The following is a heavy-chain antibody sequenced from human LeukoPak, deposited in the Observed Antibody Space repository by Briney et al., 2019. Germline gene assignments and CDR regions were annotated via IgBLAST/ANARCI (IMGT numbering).Heavy chain of an antibody. CDR3: ARDLYGGNSATFDY. Sequence: GASVKVSCKASGYTFTGYYMHWVRQAPGQGLEWMGWINPNSGGTYYAQKFQGRVTMTSDTSISSAYMELSRLRSDDRAVYYCARDLYGGNSATFDYWGQGTLVTVSS. CDR2: INPNSGGT. V-gene: IGHV1-2*02. J-gene: IGHJ4*02. CDR1: GYTFTGYY. D-gene: IGHD4-23*01.